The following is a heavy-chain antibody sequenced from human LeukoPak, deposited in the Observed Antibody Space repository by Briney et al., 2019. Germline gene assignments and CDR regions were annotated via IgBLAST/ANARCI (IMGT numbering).Heavy chain of an antibody. CDR2: INPSGGST. J-gene: IGHJ4*02. V-gene: IGHV1-46*01. CDR3: AGGSSGYYYFDY. Sequence: ASVKVSCKASGYTFTCYYMHWVRQAPGQGLEWMGIINPSGGSTSYAQKFQGRVTMTRDTSTSTVYMELSSLRSEDTAVYYCAGGSSGYYYFDYWAREPWSPSPQ. D-gene: IGHD3-22*01. CDR1: GYTFTCYY.